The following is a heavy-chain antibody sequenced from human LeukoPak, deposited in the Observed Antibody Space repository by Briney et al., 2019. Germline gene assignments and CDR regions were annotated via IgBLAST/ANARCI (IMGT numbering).Heavy chain of an antibody. V-gene: IGHV4-59*08. D-gene: IGHD3-10*01. Sequence: ASETLSLTCTVSGGSISSYYWSWIRQPPGKGLEWIGYIYYSGSTNYNPSLKSRVTISVDTSKNQFSLKLSSVPAADTAVYYCARLAGGSGSYYVYYWGQGTLVTVSS. J-gene: IGHJ4*02. CDR1: GGSISSYY. CDR2: IYYSGST. CDR3: ARLAGGSGSYYVYY.